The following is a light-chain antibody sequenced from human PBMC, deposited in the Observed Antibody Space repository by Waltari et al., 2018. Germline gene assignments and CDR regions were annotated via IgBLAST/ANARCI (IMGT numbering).Light chain of an antibody. CDR1: QSISSN. CDR3: QQYNTWPT. V-gene: IGKV3-15*01. CDR2: GAS. J-gene: IGKJ4*01. Sequence: EIVMTQSPVTLSVFPGERATLSCRASQSISSNLAWYQQKPGQSPRLLIHGASTRATGIPARFSGSGSGTDFTLTISSLQSEDFAVYFCQQYNTWPTFGGGTKVEIK.